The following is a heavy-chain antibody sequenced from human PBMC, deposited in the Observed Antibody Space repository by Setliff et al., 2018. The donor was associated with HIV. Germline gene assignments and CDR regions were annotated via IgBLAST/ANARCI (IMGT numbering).Heavy chain of an antibody. J-gene: IGHJ4*02. CDR2: IYHSGSI. CDR1: NYSISSDSY. D-gene: IGHD3-22*01. V-gene: IGHV4-38-2*01. CDR3: ATTPTLDSSGQAFDY. Sequence: SETLSLTCAVSNYSISSDSYWGWIRQPPGKGLEWIGSIYHSGSIYYNTSLKSRVTISVDKSKNQFSLKLSSVTAADTAVYYCATTPTLDSSGQAFDYWGQGTLVTVSS.